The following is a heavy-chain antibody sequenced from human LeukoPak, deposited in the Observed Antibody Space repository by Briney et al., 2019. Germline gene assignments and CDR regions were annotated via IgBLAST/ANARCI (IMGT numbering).Heavy chain of an antibody. Sequence: GGSLRLSCAASGFTFSSYWMTWVRQAPGKGLEWVANIKQDGSEKSYVDSVKGRFTISRDNAKNSLSLEMNRLRAEDTAVYYCARNWNNDYWGQGTLVTVSS. CDR1: GFTFSSYW. V-gene: IGHV3-7*02. D-gene: IGHD1/OR15-1a*01. J-gene: IGHJ4*02. CDR2: IKQDGSEK. CDR3: ARNWNNDY.